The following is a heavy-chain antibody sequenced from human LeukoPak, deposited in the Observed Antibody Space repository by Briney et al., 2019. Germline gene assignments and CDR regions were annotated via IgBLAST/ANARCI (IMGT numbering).Heavy chain of an antibody. CDR1: GFTFSSNY. Sequence: PGGSLSLSCAASGFTFSSNYMSWVRQAPGKGLEWVSVIYSGGSTYYADSVKGRFTISRDNSKNTLYLQMNSLRAEDTAVYYCARGKYYDFWSGYYRYYYYMDVWGKGTTVTVSS. J-gene: IGHJ6*03. CDR3: ARGKYYDFWSGYYRYYYYMDV. D-gene: IGHD3-3*01. CDR2: IYSGGST. V-gene: IGHV3-66*02.